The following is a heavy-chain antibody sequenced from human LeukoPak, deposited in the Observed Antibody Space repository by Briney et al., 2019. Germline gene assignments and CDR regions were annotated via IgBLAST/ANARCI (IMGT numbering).Heavy chain of an antibody. CDR2: ISGSGGST. CDR1: GFTFSSYA. D-gene: IGHD2-2*01. J-gene: IGHJ4*02. V-gene: IGHV3-23*01. CDR3: AKEDCSSTSCTDY. Sequence: PGGSLRLSCAASGFTFSSYAMSWVRQAPGKGLEWVSAISGSGGSTYCADSVKGRFTISRDNSKNTLYLQMNSLRAVDTAVYYCAKEDCSSTSCTDYWGQGTLVTVSS.